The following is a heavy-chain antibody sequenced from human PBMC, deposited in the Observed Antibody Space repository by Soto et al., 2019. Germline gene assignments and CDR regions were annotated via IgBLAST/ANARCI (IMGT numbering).Heavy chain of an antibody. Sequence: GGSLRLSCAASGFTFSDYYMSWIRQAPGKGLEWVSYISSSGSTIYYADSVKGRFTISRDNAKNSLYRQMNSLRAEDTAVYYCARVGRVVVAATPRDYYYYMDVWGKGTTVTVSS. D-gene: IGHD2-15*01. V-gene: IGHV3-11*01. CDR1: GFTFSDYY. J-gene: IGHJ6*03. CDR3: ARVGRVVVAATPRDYYYYMDV. CDR2: ISSSGSTI.